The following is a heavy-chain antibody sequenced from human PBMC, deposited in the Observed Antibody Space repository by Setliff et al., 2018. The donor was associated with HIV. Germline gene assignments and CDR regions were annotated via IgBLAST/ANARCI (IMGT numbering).Heavy chain of an antibody. CDR2: ISSRGAYI. J-gene: IGHJ5*02. V-gene: IGHV3-21*04. D-gene: IGHD3-3*01. CDR3: AKDYTPTFWEYNWFDL. CDR1: GFTFSTHE. Sequence: PGGSLRLSCAASGFTFSTHEMNWVRQAPGKGPEWVPSISSRGAYIFYAESMKGRFTISRDNTKNTMFLQMNNLRAEDTAFYYCAKDYTPTFWEYNWFDLWGQGTLVTVSS.